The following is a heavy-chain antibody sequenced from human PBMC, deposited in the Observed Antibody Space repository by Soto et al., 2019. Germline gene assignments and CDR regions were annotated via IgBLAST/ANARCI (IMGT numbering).Heavy chain of an antibody. CDR1: GGTFSSYA. V-gene: IGHV1-69*13. CDR2: IIPIFGTA. J-gene: IGHJ4*02. D-gene: IGHD6-13*01. CDR3: ARRAGAAAGTDFDY. Sequence: SVKVSCKASGGTFSSYAISWVRQAPGQGPEWMGGIIPIFGTANYAQKFQGRVTITADESTSTAYMELSSLRSEDTAVYYCARRAGAAAGTDFDYWEQGTLVAVSS.